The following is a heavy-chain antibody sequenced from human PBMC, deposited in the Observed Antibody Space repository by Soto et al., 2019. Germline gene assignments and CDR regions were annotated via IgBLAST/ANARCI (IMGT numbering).Heavy chain of an antibody. V-gene: IGHV3-30*03. CDR2: ILYDGSNK. CDR1: GFTFSSYG. D-gene: IGHD5-18*01. Sequence: GGSLRLSCTASGFTFSSYGMHCVRQAPGKGLEWVAVILYDGSNKYYADSVKGRFTISRDNSRNALYLQMDSLRADDTAVYYCAGGDTYYAMGVWGQGTTVTVSS. CDR3: AGGDTYYAMGV. J-gene: IGHJ6*02.